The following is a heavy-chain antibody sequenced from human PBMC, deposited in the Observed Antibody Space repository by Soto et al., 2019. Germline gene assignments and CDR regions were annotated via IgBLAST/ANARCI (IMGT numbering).Heavy chain of an antibody. Sequence: QVQLVQSGAEVKKPGASVKVSCKASGYTFTGYYMHWVRQAPGQGLEWMGWINPNSGGTNYAQKFQGWVTMTRDTSISTAYMELSRLRSDDTAVYYCARARAGIWGSYRHLDYWGQGTLVTVSS. CDR2: INPNSGGT. CDR1: GYTFTGYY. D-gene: IGHD3-16*02. CDR3: ARARAGIWGSYRHLDY. J-gene: IGHJ4*02. V-gene: IGHV1-2*04.